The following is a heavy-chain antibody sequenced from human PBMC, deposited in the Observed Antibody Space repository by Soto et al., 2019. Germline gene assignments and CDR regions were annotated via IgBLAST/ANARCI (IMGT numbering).Heavy chain of an antibody. J-gene: IGHJ5*02. Sequence: PSETLSLTCTVSGGSISSYYWSWIRQPPGKGLEWIGYIYYSGSTNYNPSLKSRVTISVDTSKNQFSLKLSSVTAADTAVYYCARAFSSSWYLGYFAGWLDPWGQGTLVTVSS. CDR2: IYYSGST. CDR1: GGSISSYY. CDR3: ARAFSSSWYLGYFAGWLDP. D-gene: IGHD6-13*01. V-gene: IGHV4-59*01.